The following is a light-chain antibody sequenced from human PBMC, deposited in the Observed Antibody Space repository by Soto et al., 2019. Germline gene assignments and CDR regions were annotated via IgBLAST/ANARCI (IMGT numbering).Light chain of an antibody. V-gene: IGKV3D-15*01. J-gene: IGKJ4*01. CDR1: QSFSSN. Sequence: EIVMTQSPATLSVSPGERATLSCRASQSFSSNLAWYQQKPCQAPRLLIYGASTRATGIPARFSGSGSGTDFTLTISRLEPEDFAVYYCQQFSSYPLTFGGGTKVDIK. CDR3: QQFSSYPLT. CDR2: GAS.